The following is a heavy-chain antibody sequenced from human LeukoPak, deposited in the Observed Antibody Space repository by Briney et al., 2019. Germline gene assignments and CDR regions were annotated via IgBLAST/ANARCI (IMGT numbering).Heavy chain of an antibody. V-gene: IGHV3-15*01. CDR1: GFTFSHAW. D-gene: IGHD2-15*01. CDR2: IKSKTDGGTT. J-gene: IGHJ5*02. CDR3: TTEDIVVVVGAYDP. Sequence: RGSLRVSCAASGFTFSHAWMTWVRQAPGKGLEWVGRIKSKTDGGTTDYAAPVKGRFTISRDDSKNTLYLQMNSLKIEDTAVYYCTTEDIVVVVGAYDPWGQETPVIISS.